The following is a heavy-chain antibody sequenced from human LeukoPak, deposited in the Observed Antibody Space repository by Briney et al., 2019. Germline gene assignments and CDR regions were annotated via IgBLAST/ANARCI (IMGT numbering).Heavy chain of an antibody. CDR1: GYTFTSYG. Sequence: SVKVSCKASGYTFTSYGFNWLRQAPGQGLEWMGWISTYNGNTHYVQRLQGRVTMTTDTSTSTAYMELRSLRSDDTAIYYCARVIRGGSYYRDDGFDIWGQGTKVTVSS. CDR2: ISTYNGNT. V-gene: IGHV1-18*01. D-gene: IGHD1-26*01. CDR3: ARVIRGGSYYRDDGFDI. J-gene: IGHJ3*02.